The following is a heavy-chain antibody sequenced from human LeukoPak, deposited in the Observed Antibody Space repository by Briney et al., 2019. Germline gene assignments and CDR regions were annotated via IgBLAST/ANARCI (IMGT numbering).Heavy chain of an antibody. CDR2: ISLNSGSI. V-gene: IGHV3-9*03. J-gene: IGHJ4*02. D-gene: IGHD5-18*01. Sequence: GGSLRLSCAASGFTFADYAMHWVRHAPGKGVGRVSGISLNSGSIAYADSVKGRFTISRDNAKNSLYLQMNSLRAEDMALYYCAKGSVYSYGYLGYWGQGTLVTVSS. CDR1: GFTFADYA. CDR3: AKGSVYSYGYLGY.